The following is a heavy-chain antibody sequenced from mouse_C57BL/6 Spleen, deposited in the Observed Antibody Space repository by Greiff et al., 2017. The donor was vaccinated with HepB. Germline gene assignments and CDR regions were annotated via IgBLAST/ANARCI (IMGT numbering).Heavy chain of an antibody. Sequence: QVQLQQPGAELVMPGASVKLSCKASGYTFTSYWMHWVKQRPGQGLEWIGEIDPSDSYTNYNQKFKGKSTLTVDKSSSTAYMQLSSLTSEDSAVYYWARMKDAYYSNSDFDYWGQGTTLTVSS. J-gene: IGHJ2*01. CDR3: ARMKDAYYSNSDFDY. CDR1: GYTFTSYW. D-gene: IGHD2-5*01. V-gene: IGHV1-69*01. CDR2: IDPSDSYT.